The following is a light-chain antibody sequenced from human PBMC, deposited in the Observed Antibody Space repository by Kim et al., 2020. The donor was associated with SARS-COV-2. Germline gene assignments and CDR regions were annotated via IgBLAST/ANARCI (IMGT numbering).Light chain of an antibody. CDR1: VLAKKY. J-gene: IGLJ2*01. V-gene: IGLV3-27*01. CDR2: KDS. CDR3: YSATDNTVL. Sequence: VSPGQTARITCSGDVLAKKYARWFQQKPGQAPVLVIYKDSERPSGIPERFSGSSSGTTITLTISGAQVEDEADYYCYSATDNTVLFGGGTQLTVL.